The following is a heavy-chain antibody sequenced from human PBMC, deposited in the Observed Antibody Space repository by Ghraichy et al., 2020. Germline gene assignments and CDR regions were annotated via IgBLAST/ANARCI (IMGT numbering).Heavy chain of an antibody. D-gene: IGHD1-26*01. CDR3: ARGRGFLWDI. CDR2: INQGGSAK. Sequence: GGSLRLSCAASEFPSSNHSMSWVRHAPGKGLEWVAIINQGGSAKYYVDSVKGRFTISTDNAQNSLHLQMTSLRTEDTAVYYCARGRGFLWDIWGQGTLVDVSS. V-gene: IGHV3-7*01. CDR1: EFPSSNHS. J-gene: IGHJ4*02.